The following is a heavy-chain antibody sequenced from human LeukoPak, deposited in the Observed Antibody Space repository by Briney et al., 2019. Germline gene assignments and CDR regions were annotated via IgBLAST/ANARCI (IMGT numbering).Heavy chain of an antibody. V-gene: IGHV3-23*01. D-gene: IGHD6-13*01. CDR2: ISGSGGST. J-gene: IGHJ4*02. CDR3: ARDGSSSWYGVGDY. CDR1: GFTFSSYG. Sequence: GGSLRLSCAASGFTFSSYGMSRVRQAPGKGLEWVSAISGSGGSTYYADSVKGRFTISRDNAKNSLYLQMNSLRAEDTAVYYCARDGSSSWYGVGDYWGQGTLVTVSS.